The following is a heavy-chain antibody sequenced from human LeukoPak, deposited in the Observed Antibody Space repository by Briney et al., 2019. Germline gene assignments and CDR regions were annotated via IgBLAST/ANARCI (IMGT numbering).Heavy chain of an antibody. D-gene: IGHD3-10*01. V-gene: IGHV5-51*01. J-gene: IGHJ4*02. CDR1: GYSFTSYW. Sequence: GESLQISCKGSGYSFTSYWIGWVRQMPGKGLEWMGIIYPGDSDSRYSPSFQGQVTISADKSISTAYLQWSSLKASDTAMYYCARRAFGSGSYCDYWGQGTLVTVSS. CDR2: IYPGDSDS. CDR3: ARRAFGSGSYCDY.